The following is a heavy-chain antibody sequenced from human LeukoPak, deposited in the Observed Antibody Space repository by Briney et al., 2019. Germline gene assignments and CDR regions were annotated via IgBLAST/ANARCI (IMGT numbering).Heavy chain of an antibody. J-gene: IGHJ5*02. CDR3: ARDLGDFDYGDYGWFDP. CDR2: IYYSGSKST. Sequence: SETLSLTCTVSGGSISGYYWSWIRQSPGRGLEWIGYIYYSGSKSTNYNPSLQSRITMSVDTSKNLLSLKLSSVTAADTAVYYCARDLGDFDYGDYGWFDPWGQGTLVTVSS. D-gene: IGHD4-17*01. CDR1: GGSISGYY. V-gene: IGHV4-59*01.